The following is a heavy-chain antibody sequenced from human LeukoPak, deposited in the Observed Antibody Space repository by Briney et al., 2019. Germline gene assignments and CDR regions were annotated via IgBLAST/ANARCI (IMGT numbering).Heavy chain of an antibody. CDR1: RGTFSSYA. CDR3: VRGAAYYDPYYFDY. V-gene: IGHV1-69*05. D-gene: IGHD3-16*01. Sequence: SVKVSCKXSRGTFSSYAISWVRQAPGQGLEGMGGIIPIFGTANYSQRFRGRVTITTDDSTTTAYMELSSLRSEDTALYFCVRGAAYYDPYYFDYWGQGTLVTVSS. J-gene: IGHJ4*02. CDR2: IIPIFGTA.